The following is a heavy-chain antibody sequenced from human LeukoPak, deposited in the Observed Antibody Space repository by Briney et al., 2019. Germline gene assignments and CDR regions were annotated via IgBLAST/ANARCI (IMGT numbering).Heavy chain of an antibody. D-gene: IGHD3-9*01. V-gene: IGHV1-46*01. J-gene: IGHJ6*02. CDR3: AVGGEVRYFDWFKYYYYYYGMDA. CDR2: INPSGGST. CDR1: GYTFTSYY. Sequence: ASVKVSCKASGYTFTSYYMHWVRQAPGQGLEWMGIINPSGGSTSYAQKFQGRVTMTRDTSTSTVYMELSSLRSEDTAVYYCAVGGEVRYFDWFKYYYYYYGMDAWGQGTTVPVSS.